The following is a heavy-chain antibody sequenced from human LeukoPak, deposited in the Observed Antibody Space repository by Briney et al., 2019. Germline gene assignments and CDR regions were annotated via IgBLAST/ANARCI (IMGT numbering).Heavy chain of an antibody. Sequence: HSGGSLRLSCAASGFTFDDYAMHWVRQAPGKGLEWVSGISWNSGSIGYADSVKGRFTISRDNAKNSLYLQMNSLRAEDTAVYYCASDYCSSTSCNFDYWGQGTLVTVSS. D-gene: IGHD2-2*01. CDR1: GFTFDDYA. CDR3: ASDYCSSTSCNFDY. V-gene: IGHV3-9*01. CDR2: ISWNSGSI. J-gene: IGHJ4*02.